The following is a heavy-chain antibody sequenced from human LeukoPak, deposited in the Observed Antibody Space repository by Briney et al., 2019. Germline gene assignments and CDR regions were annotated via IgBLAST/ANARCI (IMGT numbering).Heavy chain of an antibody. D-gene: IGHD3-22*01. Sequence: SETLSLTCTVSGGSIGTYYWSWIRQPPGKGLEWIGYISYSGSTNYNPSLKSRVIISVDTSRNQFSLKLYSVTAADTAVYYCARGDYSSGYYYYFDSWGQGTLVTVSP. J-gene: IGHJ4*02. V-gene: IGHV4-59*01. CDR2: ISYSGST. CDR3: ARGDYSSGYYYYFDS. CDR1: GGSIGTYY.